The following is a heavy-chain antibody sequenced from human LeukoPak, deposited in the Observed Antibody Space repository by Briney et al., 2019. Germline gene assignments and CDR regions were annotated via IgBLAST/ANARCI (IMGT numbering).Heavy chain of an antibody. CDR3: ARIVGEGS. D-gene: IGHD3-10*01. V-gene: IGHV4-34*01. CDR2: INHSGST. J-gene: IGHJ5*02. Sequence: SETLSLTCAVYGGSFSGYYWSWVRQPPGKGLEWIGEINHSGSTNYNPSLKSRVTISVDTSKNQFSLNLSSVTAADTAVYYCARIVGEGSWGQGTLVTVSS. CDR1: GGSFSGYY.